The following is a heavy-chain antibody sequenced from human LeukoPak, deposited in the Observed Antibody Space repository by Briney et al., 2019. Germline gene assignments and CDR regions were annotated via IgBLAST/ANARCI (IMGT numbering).Heavy chain of an antibody. CDR2: IIPILGIA. Sequence: ASVKVSCKASGGTFSSYAISWVRQAPGQGLEWMGRIIPILGIANYAQKFQGRVTITADKSTSTAYMELSSLRSEDTAVYYCARRLEDTAMVNPYLEGYYYYGMDVWGQGTTVTVSS. CDR1: GGTFSSYA. CDR3: ARRLEDTAMVNPYLEGYYYYGMDV. J-gene: IGHJ6*02. D-gene: IGHD5-18*01. V-gene: IGHV1-69*04.